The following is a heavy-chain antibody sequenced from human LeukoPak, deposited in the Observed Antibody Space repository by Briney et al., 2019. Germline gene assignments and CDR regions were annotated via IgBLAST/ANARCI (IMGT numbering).Heavy chain of an antibody. CDR2: IRDKANSYTT. CDR1: EFSFSSYW. J-gene: IGHJ3*02. V-gene: IGHV3-72*01. D-gene: IGHD2-8*01. CDR3: ARDHKVSDAFDI. Sequence: GGSLRLSCAATEFSFSSYWMSWVRQAPGKGLEWVGRIRDKANSYTTEYAASVKGRFTMSRDDSKNSLYLQMNSLKIEDTAVYYCARDHKVSDAFDIWGQGTMVTVSS.